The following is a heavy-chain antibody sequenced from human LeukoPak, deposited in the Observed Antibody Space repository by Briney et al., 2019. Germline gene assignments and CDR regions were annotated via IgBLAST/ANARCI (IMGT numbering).Heavy chain of an antibody. V-gene: IGHV3-30*02. J-gene: IGHJ4*02. CDR3: VKDRTTYTSSSFYFDS. Sequence: GGSLRLSCAASGFTFNNYGVHWVRQAPGKGLEWVAFIRYDGINKYYADSVKCRFTISRDNSKIMLYLQMNSLRAEDTARYYCVKDRTTYTSSSFYFDSWGQGTLATVSS. CDR1: GFTFNNYG. D-gene: IGHD6-6*01. CDR2: IRYDGINK.